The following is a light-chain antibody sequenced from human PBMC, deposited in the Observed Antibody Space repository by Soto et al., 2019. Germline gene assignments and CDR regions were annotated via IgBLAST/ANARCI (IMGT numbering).Light chain of an antibody. Sequence: EIVMTQSPATLSGSPGERATLSCRASRSVDTRVGWYQQKPGQAPRLLIFGTYGASATRATGVADRFSGSGSGTEFALAISSLQSEDFAVYYCQQYINCPSTFGQGTKVDIK. J-gene: IGKJ1*01. CDR1: RSVDTR. CDR2: GTYGASA. V-gene: IGKV3-15*01. CDR3: QQYINCPST.